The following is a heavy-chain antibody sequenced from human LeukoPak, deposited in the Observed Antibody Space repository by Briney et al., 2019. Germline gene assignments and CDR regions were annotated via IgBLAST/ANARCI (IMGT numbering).Heavy chain of an antibody. D-gene: IGHD3-9*01. CDR3: ARGILLEFVY. CDR1: GGFTSNG. J-gene: IGHJ4*02. Sequence: VASVTVSCTASGGFTSNGISWGRRAPGQGGEGMGWISYYNGNTNYSQKLPGRGTITTDTSTSPAYMELRSLRSDDTAVYYCARGILLEFVYWRQGTLVTVSS. V-gene: IGHV1-18*01. CDR2: ISYYNGNT.